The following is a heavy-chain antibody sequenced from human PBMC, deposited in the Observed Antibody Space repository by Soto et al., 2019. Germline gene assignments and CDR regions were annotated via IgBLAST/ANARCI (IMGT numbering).Heavy chain of an antibody. V-gene: IGHV4-59*01. Sequence: PSETLSLTCSVSGGSISGSYWSWIRQSPGKGLEWLGYVYYTGSTNYSPSLRSRVSISVDTSKNEFSLRLSSVTAADTAVYYCAREGDYDSSGYYGYWGQGTLVTVSS. CDR3: AREGDYDSSGYYGY. D-gene: IGHD3-22*01. J-gene: IGHJ4*02. CDR2: VYYTGST. CDR1: GGSISGSY.